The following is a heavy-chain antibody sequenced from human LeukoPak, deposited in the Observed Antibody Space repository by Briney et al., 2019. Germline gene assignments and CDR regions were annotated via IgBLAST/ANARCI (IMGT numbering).Heavy chain of an antibody. D-gene: IGHD3-9*01. CDR1: GFTFSSYA. J-gene: IGHJ4*02. CDR3: AKELYGLRYFDWDDY. Sequence: GGSLRLSCAASGFTFSSYAMSWVRQAPGKGLEWVSAISGSGGSTYYADSVKGRFTISRDNSKNTLYLQMNSLRAEDTAVYHCAKELYGLRYFDWDDYWGQGTLVTVSS. CDR2: ISGSGGST. V-gene: IGHV3-23*01.